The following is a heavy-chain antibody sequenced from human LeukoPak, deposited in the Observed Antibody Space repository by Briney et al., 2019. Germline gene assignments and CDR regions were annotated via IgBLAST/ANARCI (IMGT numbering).Heavy chain of an antibody. CDR2: IKQDGSEK. J-gene: IGHJ6*03. CDR3: ARDEVAETHRSLWFGSRRDYYMDV. CDR1: GFTFSSYW. D-gene: IGHD3-10*01. V-gene: IGHV3-7*01. Sequence: GGSLRLSCAASGFTFSSYWMSWVRQAPGKGLEWVANIKQDGSEKYYVDSVKGRFTVSRDNAKNSLYLQMNSLRAEDTAVYYCARDEVAETHRSLWFGSRRDYYMDVWGKGTTVTVSS.